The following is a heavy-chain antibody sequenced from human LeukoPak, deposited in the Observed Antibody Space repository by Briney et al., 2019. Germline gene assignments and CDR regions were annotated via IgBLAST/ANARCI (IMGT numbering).Heavy chain of an antibody. CDR3: AAGPASPHYYYGMGV. J-gene: IGHJ6*02. V-gene: IGHV4-31*03. D-gene: IGHD6-13*01. CDR1: GGSISSAGYY. CDR2: IYYSGST. Sequence: SETLSLTCTVSGGSISSAGYYWSWIRQHPGTGLEWIGYIYYSGSTYYNPSLESRVTVSVDTSKNQFSLNLSSVTAADTAVYYCAAGPASPHYYYGMGVWGQGTTVTVSS.